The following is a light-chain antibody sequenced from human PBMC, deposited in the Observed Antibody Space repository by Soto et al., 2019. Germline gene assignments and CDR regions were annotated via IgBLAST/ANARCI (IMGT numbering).Light chain of an antibody. Sequence: EIVMTQSPATQSVSPGESATLSCRASQNIRSHLAWYQLRPGQAPRLLIYASSTRATGIPARFSGSGSGTEFTLTISSLQSEDFALYFCQQYNVWPGWTFGQGTKVGVK. CDR1: QNIRSH. J-gene: IGKJ1*01. V-gene: IGKV3-15*01. CDR3: QQYNVWPGWT. CDR2: ASS.